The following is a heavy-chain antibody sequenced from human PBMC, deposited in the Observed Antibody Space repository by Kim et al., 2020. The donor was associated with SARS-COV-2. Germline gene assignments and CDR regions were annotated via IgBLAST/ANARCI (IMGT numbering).Heavy chain of an antibody. Sequence: SVKVSCKASGGTFSSYAISWVRQAPGQGLEWMGRIIPILGIANYAQKFQGRVTITADKSTSTAYMELSSLRSEDTAMYYCARGGGGVRGSRDYDYYYGM. CDR1: GGTFSSYA. D-gene: IGHD3-10*01. CDR2: IIPILGIA. CDR3: ARGGGGVRGSRDYDYYYGM. J-gene: IGHJ6*01. V-gene: IGHV1-69*04.